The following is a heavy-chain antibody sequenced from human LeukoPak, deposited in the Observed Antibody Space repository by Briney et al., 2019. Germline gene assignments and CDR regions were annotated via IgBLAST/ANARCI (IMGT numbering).Heavy chain of an antibody. CDR3: ARDRKVVVAATDLDY. CDR1: GFTFSSYA. D-gene: IGHD2-15*01. Sequence: GGSLRLSCAASGFTFSSYAMSWVRQAPGKGLEWVAVISYDGSNKYYADSVKGRFTISRDNSKNTLYLQMNSLRAEDTAVYYCARDRKVVVAATDLDYWGQGTLVTVSS. V-gene: IGHV3-30-3*01. J-gene: IGHJ4*02. CDR2: ISYDGSNK.